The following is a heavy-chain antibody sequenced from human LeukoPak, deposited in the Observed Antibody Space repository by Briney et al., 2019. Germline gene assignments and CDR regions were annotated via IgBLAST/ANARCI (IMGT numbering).Heavy chain of an antibody. Sequence: GGSLRLSCAASGFTFSSYGMHWVRQAPGKGLEWVAVISYDGSNKYYADSVKGRFTISRDNSKNTLYLQMNSLRAEDTAVYYCASELSSPDTAMGPPGDYWGQGTLVTVSS. CDR3: ASELSSPDTAMGPPGDY. V-gene: IGHV3-30*03. CDR2: ISYDGSNK. CDR1: GFTFSSYG. J-gene: IGHJ4*02. D-gene: IGHD5-18*01.